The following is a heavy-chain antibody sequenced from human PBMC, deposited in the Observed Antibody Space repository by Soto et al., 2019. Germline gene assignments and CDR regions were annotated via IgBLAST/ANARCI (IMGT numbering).Heavy chain of an antibody. CDR1: EFTFSNFG. CDR3: ARVDVVVAADAFDI. D-gene: IGHD2-15*01. Sequence: QVQLVESGGGVVQPGRSLRLSCAASEFTFSNFGMHWVRQAPGKGLEWVAVIYYDGSNEYYADSVKGRFTISRDNSTNTLYLQMNSLRAEDTAVYYCARVDVVVAADAFDIWGQGTMVTVSS. CDR2: IYYDGSNE. V-gene: IGHV3-33*01. J-gene: IGHJ3*02.